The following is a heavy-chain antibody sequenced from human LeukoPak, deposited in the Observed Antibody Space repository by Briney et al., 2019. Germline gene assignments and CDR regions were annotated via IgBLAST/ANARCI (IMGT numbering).Heavy chain of an antibody. Sequence: VASVKVSCKASGYTLTSYYMHWVRQAPGQGLEWMGIINPSGGSTSYAQKFQGRVTMTRDTSTSTVYMELSSLRSEDTAVYYCARTSDFHYYYYYMDVWGKGTTVTVSS. CDR3: ARTSDFHYYYYYMDV. V-gene: IGHV1-46*03. CDR1: GYTLTSYY. D-gene: IGHD3/OR15-3a*01. CDR2: INPSGGST. J-gene: IGHJ6*03.